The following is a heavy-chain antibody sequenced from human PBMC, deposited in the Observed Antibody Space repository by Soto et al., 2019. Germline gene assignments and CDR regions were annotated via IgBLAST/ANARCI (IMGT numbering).Heavy chain of an antibody. V-gene: IGHV4-30-2*01. CDR3: ARDRGKHIVVGHFDY. D-gene: IGHD2-21*01. CDR2: IYHSGST. J-gene: IGHJ4*02. CDR1: GGSISSGGYS. Sequence: QLQLQESGSGLVKPSQTLSLTCAVSGGSISSGGYSWSWIRQPPGKGLEWIGYIYHSGSTYYNPSLKSRVTIAVDRSKNQFSLKLSSVTAADTAVYYCARDRGKHIVVGHFDYWGQGTLVTVSS.